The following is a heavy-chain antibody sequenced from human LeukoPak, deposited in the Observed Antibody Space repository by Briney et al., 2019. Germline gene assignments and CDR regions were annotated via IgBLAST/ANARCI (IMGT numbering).Heavy chain of an antibody. Sequence: PSETLSLTCTVSGGSISSYYWNWIRQPPGKGLEWIGYIYYSGSTNYNPSLKSRVTISVDTSKNQFSLKLSSVTAADTAVYYCARQSTYYDFLFDPWGQGTLVTVSS. CDR2: IYYSGST. CDR1: GGSISSYY. V-gene: IGHV4-59*08. J-gene: IGHJ5*02. D-gene: IGHD3-3*01. CDR3: ARQSTYYDFLFDP.